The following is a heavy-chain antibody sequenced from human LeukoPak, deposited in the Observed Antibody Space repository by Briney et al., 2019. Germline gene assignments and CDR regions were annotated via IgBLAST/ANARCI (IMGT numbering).Heavy chain of an antibody. CDR3: ARDPHGATDFDY. Sequence: GASVKVSCKTSGGTFSTSAITWVRQAPGQGLEWMGWISGDNYNTNYAQKFQDRVTMTTDTSTSTAYMELRSLRSDDTAVYYCARDPHGATDFDYWGQGTLVTVSS. V-gene: IGHV1-18*01. D-gene: IGHD1-26*01. J-gene: IGHJ4*02. CDR2: ISGDNYNT. CDR1: GGTFSTSA.